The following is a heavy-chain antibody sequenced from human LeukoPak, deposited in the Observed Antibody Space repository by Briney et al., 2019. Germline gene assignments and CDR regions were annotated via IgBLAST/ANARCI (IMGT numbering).Heavy chain of an antibody. D-gene: IGHD3-3*01. CDR3: ARESRVVPYYFDY. CDR1: GGSISSYY. J-gene: IGHJ4*02. CDR2: IYYGGST. Sequence: SETLSLTXTVSGGSISSYYWTWIRQPPGKGMECIGYIYYGGSTNYNPSLKSRATISVDTSKNQFSLRLSSVTAADTAVYYCARESRVVPYYFDYWGQGTLVTVSS. V-gene: IGHV4-59*01.